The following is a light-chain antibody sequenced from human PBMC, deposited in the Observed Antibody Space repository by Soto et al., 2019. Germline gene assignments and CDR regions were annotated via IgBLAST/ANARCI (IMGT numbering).Light chain of an antibody. V-gene: IGLV2-14*03. CDR1: SSDVGAFDS. CDR2: AVT. CDR3: SSFTTSGTLV. Sequence: QSALTQPASVSGSPGQSITISCAGTSSDVGAFDSVSWYQHHPGKAPKLIIYAVTNRPSGVSNRFSGSKSGNTASLTISGLQAEDETDYYCSSFTTSGTLVFGGGTKVTVL. J-gene: IGLJ3*02.